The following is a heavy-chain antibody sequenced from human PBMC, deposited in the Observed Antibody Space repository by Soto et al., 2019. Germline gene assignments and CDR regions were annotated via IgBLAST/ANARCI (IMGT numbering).Heavy chain of an antibody. CDR1: SGSIRTSY. D-gene: IGHD2-21*02. Sequence: QVQLQESGPGLVKPSETLSLTCTVPSGSIRTSYWTWIRQFPGKRLERIAHIHNSSNTNSNPALQRRVTISLETSKKQISLRLTSETAEHTVMYYCARLQYTVVTPIEMWGQGTMVTVSS. J-gene: IGHJ3*02. V-gene: IGHV4-59*01. CDR2: IHNSSNT. CDR3: ARLQYTVVTPIEM.